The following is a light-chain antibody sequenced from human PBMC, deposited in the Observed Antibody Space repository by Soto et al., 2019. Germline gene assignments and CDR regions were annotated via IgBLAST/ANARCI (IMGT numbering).Light chain of an antibody. V-gene: IGLV1-36*01. CDR3: AAWDDSLNEVV. Sequence: QSVLTQPPSVSEAPRQRVTISCSGSSSNIGNNAVNWYQQLPGKAPKLLIYYDDLLPSGVSDRFSGSKSGTSASLAISGLQSEDEADYYCAAWDDSLNEVVFGGGTKVTVL. CDR1: SSNIGNNA. J-gene: IGLJ2*01. CDR2: YDD.